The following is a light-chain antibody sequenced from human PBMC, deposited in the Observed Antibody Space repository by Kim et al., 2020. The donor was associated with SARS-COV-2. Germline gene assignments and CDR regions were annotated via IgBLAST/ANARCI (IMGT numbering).Light chain of an antibody. Sequence: EIVLTQSPGTLSLSPGERATLSCRASQSVSSSYLAWYQQKPGQAPRLLIYGASSRATGIPDRFSGSGSGTDITLTISRLESEDFAVYYCQQYGSSPKTFGQGTKVDIK. J-gene: IGKJ1*01. CDR2: GAS. V-gene: IGKV3-20*01. CDR1: QSVSSSY. CDR3: QQYGSSPKT.